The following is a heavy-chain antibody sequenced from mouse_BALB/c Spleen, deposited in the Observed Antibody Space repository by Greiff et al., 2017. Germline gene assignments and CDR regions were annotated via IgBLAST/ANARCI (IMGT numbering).Heavy chain of an antibody. Sequence: VKLMESGPGLVQPSQSLSITCTVSGFSLTSYGVHWVRQSPGKGLEWLGVIWSGGSTDYNAAFISRLSISKDNSKSQVFFKMNSLQANDTAIYYCARMAYGNYAYYAMDYWGQGTSVTVSS. CDR1: GFSLTSYG. CDR3: ARMAYGNYAYYAMDY. D-gene: IGHD2-10*02. V-gene: IGHV2-2*02. CDR2: IWSGGST. J-gene: IGHJ4*01.